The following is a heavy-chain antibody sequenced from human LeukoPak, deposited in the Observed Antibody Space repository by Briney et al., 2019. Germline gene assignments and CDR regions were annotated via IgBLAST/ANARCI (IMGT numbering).Heavy chain of an antibody. CDR1: GFNFSSSG. Sequence: GGSLRLSCAASGFNFSSSGMHWVRQAPGKGLEWVALIWYDGSNKYYADSVKGRFTISRDNSKNTLYLQMNSLRAEDTAIYYCARDPGGSGYSFDSWGQGTLVTVSS. CDR2: IWYDGSNK. V-gene: IGHV3-33*08. CDR3: ARDPGGSGYSFDS. J-gene: IGHJ4*02. D-gene: IGHD6-19*01.